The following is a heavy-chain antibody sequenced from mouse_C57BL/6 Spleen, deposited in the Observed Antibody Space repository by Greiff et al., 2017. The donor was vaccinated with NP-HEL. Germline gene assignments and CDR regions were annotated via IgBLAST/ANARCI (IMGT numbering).Heavy chain of an antibody. Sequence: VQLQQSGPELVKPGASVKISCKASVYAFSSSWMNWVKQRPGKGLEWIGRIYPGDGDTNYNGKFKGKATLTADKSSSTAYMQLSSLTSEDSAVYFCARPGSSYAMDYWGQGTSVTVSS. V-gene: IGHV1-82*01. CDR1: VYAFSSSW. CDR3: ARPGSSYAMDY. D-gene: IGHD1-1*01. J-gene: IGHJ4*01. CDR2: IYPGDGDT.